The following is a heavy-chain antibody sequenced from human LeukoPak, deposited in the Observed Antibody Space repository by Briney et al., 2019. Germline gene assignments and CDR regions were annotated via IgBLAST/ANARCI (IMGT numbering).Heavy chain of an antibody. Sequence: SETLSLTCTVSSGSISSYYWSWIRQPAGKGLEWIGRIYTSGSTNYNPSLKSRVTMSVDTSKNQFSLKLSSVTAADTAVYYCARKSSVSPSFDYWGQGTMVTVSS. CDR2: IYTSGST. CDR3: ARKSSVSPSFDY. CDR1: SGSISSYY. J-gene: IGHJ4*02. D-gene: IGHD6-19*01. V-gene: IGHV4-4*07.